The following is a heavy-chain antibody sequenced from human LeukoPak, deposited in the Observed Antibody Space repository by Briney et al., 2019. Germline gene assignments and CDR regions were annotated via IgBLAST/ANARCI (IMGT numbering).Heavy chain of an antibody. CDR1: GGTFSSYA. D-gene: IGHD5-18*01. CDR3: ARGFSGYSYGYLYYFDY. J-gene: IGHJ4*02. V-gene: IGHV1-69*13. CDR2: IIPIFGTA. Sequence: GASVKVSCKASGGTFSSYAISWVRQAPGQGLEWMGGIIPIFGTANYAQKFQGRVTITADESTSTAYMELSSLRSEDTAVYYCARGFSGYSYGYLYYFDYWGQGTLVTVSS.